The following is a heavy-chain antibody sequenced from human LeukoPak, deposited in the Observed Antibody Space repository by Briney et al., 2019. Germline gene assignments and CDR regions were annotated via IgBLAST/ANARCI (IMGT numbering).Heavy chain of an antibody. CDR3: ARVTAPHSSVGAYHTPTYYFDY. Sequence: ASVKVSCKASGYTFTGYYMHWVRQAPGQGLEWMGWINPNSGGTNYAQKFQGRVTMTRDTSISTAYMELSRLRSGDTAVYYCARVTAPHSSVGAYHTPTYYFDYWGQGTLVTVSS. CDR2: INPNSGGT. J-gene: IGHJ4*02. D-gene: IGHD1-26*01. V-gene: IGHV1-2*02. CDR1: GYTFTGYY.